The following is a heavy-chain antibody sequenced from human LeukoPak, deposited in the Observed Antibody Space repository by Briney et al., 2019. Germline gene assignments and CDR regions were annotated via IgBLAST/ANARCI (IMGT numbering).Heavy chain of an antibody. D-gene: IGHD6-6*01. CDR2: MNPNSGNT. V-gene: IGHV1-8*01. CDR3: ARSPYSSSEFDY. CDR1: GYTFTSYD. Sequence: ASVKVYCKASGYTFTSYDINWVRPATGQRLEWMGWMNPNSGNTGYAQKFQGRVTMTRNTSISTAYMELSSLRSEDTAVYYCARSPYSSSEFDYCGQGTLVTVSS. J-gene: IGHJ4*02.